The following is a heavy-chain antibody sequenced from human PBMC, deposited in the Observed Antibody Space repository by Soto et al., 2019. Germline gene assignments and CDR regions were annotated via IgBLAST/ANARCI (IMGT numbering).Heavy chain of an antibody. Sequence: QVHLVQSAGEVKKPGASVKVSCKASGYTFIRYGITWVRQAPGQGLEWVGWISPYNDYTNYAQNLQGRVSMTTDTSTNTVYMELRGLIPDDTALYYCARGGYYDNVWGKLSHYGLDVWGHGTTVTVSS. CDR2: ISPYNDYT. V-gene: IGHV1-18*01. D-gene: IGHD3-16*01. CDR3: ARGGYYDNVWGKLSHYGLDV. CDR1: GYTFIRYG. J-gene: IGHJ6*02.